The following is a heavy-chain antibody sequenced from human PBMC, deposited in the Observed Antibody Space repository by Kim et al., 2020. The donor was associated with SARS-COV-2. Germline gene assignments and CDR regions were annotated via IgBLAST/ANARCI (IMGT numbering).Heavy chain of an antibody. CDR2: IYYSGST. V-gene: IGHV4-39*01. J-gene: IGHJ5*02. CDR3: ASQETITIFGVVISPSWFDP. CDR1: GGSISSSSYY. D-gene: IGHD3-3*01. Sequence: SETLSLTCTVSGGSISSSSYYWGWIRQPPGKGLEWIGSIYYSGSTYYNPSLKSRVTISVDTSKNQFSLKLSSVTAADTAVYYCASQETITIFGVVISPSWFDPWGQGTLVTVSS.